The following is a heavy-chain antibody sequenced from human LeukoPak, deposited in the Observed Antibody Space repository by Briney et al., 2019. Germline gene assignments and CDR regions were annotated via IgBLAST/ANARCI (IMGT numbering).Heavy chain of an antibody. CDR2: IKEDGSEE. D-gene: IGHD5-12*01. V-gene: IGHV3-7*01. CDR1: RFTFSRYW. Sequence: GGSLRLSCVDSRFTFSRYWMSWVRQAPGKGLEWVANIKEDGSEEYYVDSVTGRFTISRDNAKNTLYLQMNSLRVEDTAVYYCASPTARYSGYDWDYFDYWGQGALVTVSS. CDR3: ASPTARYSGYDWDYFDY. J-gene: IGHJ4*02.